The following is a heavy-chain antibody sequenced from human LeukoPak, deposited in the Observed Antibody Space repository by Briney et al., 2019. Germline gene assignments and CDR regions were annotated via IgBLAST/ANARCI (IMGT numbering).Heavy chain of an antibody. CDR3: ARTGPKGFWSGNYFDY. CDR2: IYYSGST. CDR1: GGSISISSYY. J-gene: IGHJ4*02. Sequence: PSETLSLTCTVSGGSISISSYYWGWIRQPPGKGLVWIGWIYYSGSTYYNPSHKSQVTIPVDTSKNQFYLKLSSVTAADTAVYYCARTGPKGFWSGNYFDYWGQGTLVTVSS. V-gene: IGHV4-39*01. D-gene: IGHD3-3*01.